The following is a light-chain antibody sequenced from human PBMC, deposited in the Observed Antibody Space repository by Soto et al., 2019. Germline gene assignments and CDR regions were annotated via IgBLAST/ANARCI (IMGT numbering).Light chain of an antibody. Sequence: DVQMTQSPSTLSASIGDTVTITCRASQTIVTWLAWYQQKPGRPPKLLIYKASILESGVPSRFSGSGSRTEFTLTISGLQPDDIGTYYCQQYNSYPKTFGEGTKLDI. CDR1: QTIVTW. V-gene: IGKV1-5*03. J-gene: IGKJ2*01. CDR3: QQYNSYPKT. CDR2: KAS.